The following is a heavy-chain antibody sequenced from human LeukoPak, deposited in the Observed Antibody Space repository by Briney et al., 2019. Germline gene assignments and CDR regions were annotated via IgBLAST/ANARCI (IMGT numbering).Heavy chain of an antibody. CDR2: ISNSGTFI. Sequence: GGSLRLSCAASGLTFSRYTMNWVRQAPGKGLEWVSSISNSGTFIYYADSVEGRFTISRDNAKNSLFLQTNSLRVEDTAVYFCARAVAPAAIEEALNIWGQGTMVTVSS. CDR3: ARAVAPAAIEEALNI. V-gene: IGHV3-21*01. J-gene: IGHJ3*02. CDR1: GLTFSRYT. D-gene: IGHD2-15*01.